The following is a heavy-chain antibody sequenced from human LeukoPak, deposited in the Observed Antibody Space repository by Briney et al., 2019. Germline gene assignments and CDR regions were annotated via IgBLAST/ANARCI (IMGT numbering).Heavy chain of an antibody. V-gene: IGHV3-48*04. D-gene: IGHD5-24*01. CDR2: ISSSGSTI. CDR1: GFPFSRYS. J-gene: IGHJ4*02. Sequence: GGSLRLPCAASGFPFSRYSMNWVRQAPGEGPEWVSSISSSGSTIYYADSVKGRFTISRDNAKNSLYLQMNSLRAGDTAVYYCARTIEMATISYFDYWGQGTLVTVPS. CDR3: ARTIEMATISYFDY.